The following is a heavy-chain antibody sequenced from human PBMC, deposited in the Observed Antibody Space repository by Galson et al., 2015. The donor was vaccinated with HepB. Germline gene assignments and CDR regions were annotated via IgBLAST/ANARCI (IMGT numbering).Heavy chain of an antibody. CDR1: GFTFSSYS. Sequence: SLRLSCAASGFTFSSYSMNWVRQAPGKGLEWVSSISSSSSYIYYADSVKGRFTISRDNAKNSLYLQMNSLRAEDTAVYYCARATSGWFNFDYWGQGTLVTVSS. CDR2: ISSSSSYI. J-gene: IGHJ4*02. CDR3: ARATSGWFNFDY. V-gene: IGHV3-21*01. D-gene: IGHD6-19*01.